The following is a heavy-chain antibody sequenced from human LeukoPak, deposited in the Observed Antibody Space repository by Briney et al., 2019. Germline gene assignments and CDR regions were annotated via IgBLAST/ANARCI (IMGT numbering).Heavy chain of an antibody. D-gene: IGHD5-18*01. Sequence: GGSLRLSCAASGFTFSSYWMSWVRQAPGKGLEWVANIKQDGSEKYYVDSVKGRFTISRDNAKNSLYLQMNSLRAEDTAVYYCAGEFVDTAMVTGFDYWGQGTLVTVSS. V-gene: IGHV3-7*01. CDR1: GFTFSSYW. CDR2: IKQDGSEK. CDR3: AGEFVDTAMVTGFDY. J-gene: IGHJ4*02.